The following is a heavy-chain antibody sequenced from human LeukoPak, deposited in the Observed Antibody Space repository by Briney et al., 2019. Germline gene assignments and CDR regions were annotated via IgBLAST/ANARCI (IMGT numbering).Heavy chain of an antibody. D-gene: IGHD2-2*01. CDR2: INHSGST. Sequence: SETLSLTCAVYGGSFSGYYWSWIRQPPGKGLEWIGEINHSGSTNYNPSLKSRVTISVDTSKNQFSLKLSSVTAADTAVYYCATRHLRIVVVPAAEEYWGQGTLVTVSS. CDR1: GGSFSGYY. J-gene: IGHJ4*02. V-gene: IGHV4-34*01. CDR3: ATRHLRIVVVPAAEEY.